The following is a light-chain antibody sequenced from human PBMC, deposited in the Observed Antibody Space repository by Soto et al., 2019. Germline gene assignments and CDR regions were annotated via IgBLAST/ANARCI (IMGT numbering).Light chain of an antibody. J-gene: IGKJ5*01. CDR3: QQYGSSPPIA. CDR1: QSVSSSY. V-gene: IGKV3-20*01. CDR2: GAS. Sequence: EIVLTQSPGTLSLSPGERATLSCRASQSVSSSYLAWYQQKPGQAPSLLIYGASSRATRIPDRFSGSGSGTDFPRTISRLEPEDFAVYYCQQYGSSPPIALGQGTRLEIK.